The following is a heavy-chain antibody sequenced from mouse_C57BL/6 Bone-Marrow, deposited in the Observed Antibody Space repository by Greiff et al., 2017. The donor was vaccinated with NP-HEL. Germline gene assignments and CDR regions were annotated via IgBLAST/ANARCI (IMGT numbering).Heavy chain of an antibody. CDR3: ARSDYYGSSHWYFDV. J-gene: IGHJ1*03. Sequence: LQQPGAELVKPGASVKLSCKASGYTFTSYWMQWVKQRPGQGLEWIGEIDPSDSYTNYNQKFKGKATLTVDTSSSTAYMQLSSLTSEDSAVYYCARSDYYGSSHWYFDVWGTGTTVTVSS. CDR2: IDPSDSYT. D-gene: IGHD1-1*01. V-gene: IGHV1-50*01. CDR1: GYTFTSYW.